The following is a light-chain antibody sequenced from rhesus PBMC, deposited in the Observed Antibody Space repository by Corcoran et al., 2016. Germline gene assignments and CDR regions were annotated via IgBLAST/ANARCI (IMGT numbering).Light chain of an antibody. CDR2: GAS. J-gene: IGKJ2*01. CDR3: PQYNSYPHS. CDR1: QGISNG. Sequence: DIHMTQSPSSLSASVGDIVTITCRASQGISNGLAWYQQRPGKAPKLLIFGASYLQTGGPSRGSGSGSGTDFTLTISGLQPEDFAVYYCPQYNSYPHSFGQGTKVDI. V-gene: IGKV1-33*01.